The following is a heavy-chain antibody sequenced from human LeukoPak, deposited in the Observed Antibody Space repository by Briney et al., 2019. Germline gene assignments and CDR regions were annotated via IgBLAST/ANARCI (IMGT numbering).Heavy chain of an antibody. Sequence: GGSLRLSCAASGFTFSNYWMGWVRQAPGKGLEWVANIKQDGSEKYYVDSVKGRFTISRDNTKSSLYLQMNSLRAEDTAVYYCARVILGRDDAFDIWGQGTMVTVSS. CDR3: ARVILGRDDAFDI. V-gene: IGHV3-7*03. J-gene: IGHJ3*02. CDR1: GFTFSNYW. D-gene: IGHD7-27*01. CDR2: IKQDGSEK.